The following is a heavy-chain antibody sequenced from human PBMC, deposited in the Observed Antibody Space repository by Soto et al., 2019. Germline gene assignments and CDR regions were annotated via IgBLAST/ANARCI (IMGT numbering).Heavy chain of an antibody. CDR1: GFTLTSNY. V-gene: IGHV3-66*01. J-gene: IGHJ4*02. CDR3: GREGWESQYNANFDN. Sequence: GGSLRLSCAASGFTLTSNYMSWVRQAPGKGLEWVSVIYSGGSTYYADSVKGRFTISRDNSKNTLYLQMNTLRAEDTAVYYCGREGWESQYNANFDNGGQETGLTFSS. CDR2: IYSGGST. D-gene: IGHD1-26*01.